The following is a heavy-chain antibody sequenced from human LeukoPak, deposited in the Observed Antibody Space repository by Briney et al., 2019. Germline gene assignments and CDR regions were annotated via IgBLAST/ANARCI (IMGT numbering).Heavy chain of an antibody. CDR2: MNPNSGNT. CDR1: GYTFTSYG. J-gene: IGHJ6*03. D-gene: IGHD4-17*01. Sequence: GASVKVSCKASGYTFTSYGISWVRQAPGQGLEWMGWMNPNSGNTGYAQKFQGRVTMTRNTSISTAYMELSSLRSEDTAVYYCARGYGDYDYYYYYMDVWGKGTTVTISS. V-gene: IGHV1-8*02. CDR3: ARGYGDYDYYYYYMDV.